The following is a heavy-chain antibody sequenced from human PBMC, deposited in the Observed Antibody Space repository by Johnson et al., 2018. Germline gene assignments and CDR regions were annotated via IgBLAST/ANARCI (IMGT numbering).Heavy chain of an antibody. CDR3: AKGGYYDNTGYLCAFDI. V-gene: IGHV3-30*18. Sequence: VQLLESGGGVVQPGRSLRLSCAASGFTFSSYGMHWVRQAPGKGLEWVAVISYDGSNKYYADPVKGRFTISRDNSKNTLYLQMNSLRAEDTAVYYCAKGGYYDNTGYLCAFDIWGQGTMVTVSS. D-gene: IGHD3-22*01. J-gene: IGHJ3*02. CDR1: GFTFSSYG. CDR2: ISYDGSNK.